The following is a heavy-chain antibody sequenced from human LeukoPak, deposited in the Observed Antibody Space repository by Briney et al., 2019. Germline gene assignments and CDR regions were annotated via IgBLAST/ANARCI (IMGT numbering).Heavy chain of an antibody. D-gene: IGHD3-9*01. CDR3: ARGLRYFDWLPDY. CDR2: ISYDGSNK. V-gene: IGHV3-30-3*01. CDR1: GFTFSSYA. Sequence: GGSLRLSCAASGFTFSSYAMHWVRQAPGKGLEWVAVISYDGSNKYYADSVKGRFTISRDNSKNTLYLQMNSLRAEDTAVYYCARGLRYFDWLPDYWGQGTLVTVSS. J-gene: IGHJ4*02.